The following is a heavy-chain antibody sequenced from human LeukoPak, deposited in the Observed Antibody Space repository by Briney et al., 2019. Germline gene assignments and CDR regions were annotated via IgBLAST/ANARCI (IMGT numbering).Heavy chain of an antibody. J-gene: IGHJ5*02. Sequence: SETLSLTCTVSGGSISTYYWSWIRQPPGKGLEWIGYIFNSGTATDYNSSLKSRVTISVDTSKNQFSLKLDSVTAADTAVYHCARDRQHSYGRRFDPWGQGTLVIVSS. V-gene: IGHV4-59*01. CDR1: GGSISTYY. CDR3: ARDRQHSYGRRFDP. CDR2: IFNSGTAT. D-gene: IGHD5-18*01.